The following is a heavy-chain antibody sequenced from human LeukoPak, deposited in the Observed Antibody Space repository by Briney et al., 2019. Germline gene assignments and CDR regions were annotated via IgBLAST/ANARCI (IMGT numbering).Heavy chain of an antibody. CDR1: GYTFTSYG. CDR3: ARVAGYTVVKYNWFDP. CDR2: INPNSGGT. Sequence: WASVKVSCKASGYTFTSYGISWVRQAPGQGLEWMGWINPNSGGTNYAQKFQGRVTMTRDTSISTAYMELSRLRSDDTAVYYCARVAGYTVVKYNWFDPWGQGTLVTVPS. J-gene: IGHJ5*02. V-gene: IGHV1-2*02. D-gene: IGHD4-23*01.